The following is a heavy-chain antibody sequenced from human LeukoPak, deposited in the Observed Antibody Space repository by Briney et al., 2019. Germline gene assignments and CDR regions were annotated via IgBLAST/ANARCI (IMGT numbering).Heavy chain of an antibody. CDR2: IKQDGSEK. V-gene: IGHV3-7*01. CDR3: VRVEDWGAAGNRLDY. D-gene: IGHD6-13*01. Sequence: GGSLRLSCAASGFTFSSYWMSWVRQAPGKGLEWVANIKQDGSEKYYVDSVKGRFTISRDNAKNSLYLQMNSLRAEDTAVYSCVRVEDWGAAGNRLDYWGQGTLVTVSS. J-gene: IGHJ4*02. CDR1: GFTFSSYW.